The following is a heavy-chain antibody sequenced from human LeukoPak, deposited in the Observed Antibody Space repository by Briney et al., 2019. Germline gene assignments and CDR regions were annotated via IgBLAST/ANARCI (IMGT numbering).Heavy chain of an antibody. V-gene: IGHV3-23*01. Sequence: PGGSLRLSCAASGFTFNNHAMSWVRQAPGKGLEWVSTISGSDDNTYYADSVKGRFTISRDISKNTLYLQMNSLRVDDTAVYYCANDFDHWGQGTLVTVSS. CDR1: GFTFNNHA. CDR2: ISGSDDNT. J-gene: IGHJ4*02. CDR3: ANDFDH.